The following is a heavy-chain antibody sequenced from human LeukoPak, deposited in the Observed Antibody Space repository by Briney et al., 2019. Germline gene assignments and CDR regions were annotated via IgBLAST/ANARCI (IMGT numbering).Heavy chain of an antibody. CDR3: AREILEEDYYGSGTCYMDV. CDR2: FSHSGFP. Sequence: SETLSLTCAIYGGSFSGYSWTWIRQPPGKGLEWIGEFSHSGFPVYNPSLGGRVTISIDASKNQFSLKLNSVTAADTAVYYCAREILEEDYYGSGTCYMDVWGKGTTVTVSS. D-gene: IGHD3-10*01. CDR1: GGSFSGYS. J-gene: IGHJ6*03. V-gene: IGHV4-34*01.